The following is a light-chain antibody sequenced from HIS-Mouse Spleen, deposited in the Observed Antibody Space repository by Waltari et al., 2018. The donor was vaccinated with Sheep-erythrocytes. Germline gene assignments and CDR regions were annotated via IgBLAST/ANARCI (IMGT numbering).Light chain of an antibody. Sequence: QSVLTQPPSASGTPGQRVTISCSGSSSNIGSNTVNWYQQLPGTAPKLLINRNNQRPSGVPDRFSGSKSGTSASLAISGLQSEDEADYYCAAWDDSLNGYVFGTGTKFTVL. CDR2: RNN. CDR1: SSNIGSNT. J-gene: IGLJ1*01. CDR3: AAWDDSLNGYV. V-gene: IGLV1-44*01.